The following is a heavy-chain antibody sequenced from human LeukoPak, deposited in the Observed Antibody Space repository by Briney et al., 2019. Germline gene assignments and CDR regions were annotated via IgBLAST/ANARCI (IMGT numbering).Heavy chain of an antibody. CDR3: ARRDVFDI. V-gene: IGHV3-74*01. CDR2: INYDGTTT. Sequence: GGSLRLSCAASGFTFSNYWMHWVRQAPGKGLVWVSRINYDGTTTGYADSVKGRFTISRDNAKNTLYQQMNSLRAEGTAVYYCARRDVFDIWGQGTMVTVSS. CDR1: GFTFSNYW. J-gene: IGHJ3*02.